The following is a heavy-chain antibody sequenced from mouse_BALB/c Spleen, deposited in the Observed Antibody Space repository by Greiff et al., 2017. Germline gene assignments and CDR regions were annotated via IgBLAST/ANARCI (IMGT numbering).Heavy chain of an antibody. Sequence: QVQLQQSGAELVRPGSSVKISCKASGYAFSSYWMNWVKQRPGQGLEWIGQIYPGDGDTNYNGKFKGKATLTADKSSSTAYMQLSSLTSEDSAVYFCARDTTATDFAYWGQGTLVTVSA. D-gene: IGHD1-2*01. CDR3: ARDTTATDFAY. V-gene: IGHV1-80*01. J-gene: IGHJ3*01. CDR2: IYPGDGDT. CDR1: GYAFSSYW.